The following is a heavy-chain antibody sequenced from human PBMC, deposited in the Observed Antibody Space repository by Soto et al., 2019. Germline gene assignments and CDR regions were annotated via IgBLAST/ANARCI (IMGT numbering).Heavy chain of an antibody. CDR1: GGSISTYY. Sequence: PSETLSLTSTVSGGSISTYYWSWIRQPAGKGLEWIGRIYTSGSTNYNPSLKSRVTMSVDTSKNQFSLKLSSVTAADTAVYYCARTPPKAKDYDFWSGYYRRTRYYYGMDVWGQGTSVTVS. CDR3: ARTPPKAKDYDFWSGYYRRTRYYYGMDV. V-gene: IGHV4-4*07. D-gene: IGHD3-3*01. CDR2: IYTSGST. J-gene: IGHJ6*02.